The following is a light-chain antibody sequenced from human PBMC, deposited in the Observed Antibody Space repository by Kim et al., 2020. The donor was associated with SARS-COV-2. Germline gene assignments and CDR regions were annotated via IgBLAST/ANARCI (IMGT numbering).Light chain of an antibody. J-gene: IGKJ1*01. CDR2: KAS. CDR1: GGISTL. CDR3: QQFKGYLT. V-gene: IGKV1-5*03. Sequence: SSSRGEAVPTTRRARGGISTLVAWYQQNPGKAPNLLFYKASSSDSGVPLIIRSGGAGTEFPLTIKSLQPDDVASYYCQQFKGYLTFGQGTKVDIK.